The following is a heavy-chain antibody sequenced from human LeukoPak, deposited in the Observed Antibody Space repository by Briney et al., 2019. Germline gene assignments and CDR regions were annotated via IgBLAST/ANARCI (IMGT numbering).Heavy chain of an antibody. J-gene: IGHJ6*03. V-gene: IGHV1-69*13. CDR2: IIPIFGTA. CDR1: GGTFSSYA. Sequence: SVKVSCKASGGTFSSYAISWVRQAPGQGLEWMGGIIPIFGTANYAQKFQGRVTITADESTSTAYMELSSLRSEDTAVYYCARAGTDNGRYYYYMDVWGKGTTVTVSS. D-gene: IGHD1-1*01. CDR3: ARAGTDNGRYYYYMDV.